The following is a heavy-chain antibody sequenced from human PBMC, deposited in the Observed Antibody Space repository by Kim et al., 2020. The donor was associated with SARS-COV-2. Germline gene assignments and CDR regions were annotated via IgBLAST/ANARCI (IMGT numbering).Heavy chain of an antibody. D-gene: IGHD6-13*01. CDR3: AREDSSSWYFDY. J-gene: IGHJ4*02. CDR2: IYHSGST. Sequence: SETLSLTCAVSGGSISSGGYSWSWIRQPPGKGLEWIEYIYHSGSTYYNPSLKSRVTISVDRSKNQFSLKLSSVTAADTAVYYCAREDSSSWYFDYWGQGTLVTVSS. V-gene: IGHV4-30-2*01. CDR1: GGSISSGGYS.